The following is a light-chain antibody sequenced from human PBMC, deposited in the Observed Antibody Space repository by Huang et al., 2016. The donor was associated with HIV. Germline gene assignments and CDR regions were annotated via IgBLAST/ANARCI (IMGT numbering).Light chain of an antibody. Sequence: EIVLTQSPGTLSLSPGERATLSCRASQSVTSNCLAWYQQRPGQAPRLLIYSASTMATGIPDRFSGSGSGTDFTLTISRLEPEDFAVYYCHQYGTSPTTFGQGTKVEIK. CDR3: HQYGTSPTT. J-gene: IGKJ2*01. CDR2: SAS. V-gene: IGKV3-20*01. CDR1: QSVTSNC.